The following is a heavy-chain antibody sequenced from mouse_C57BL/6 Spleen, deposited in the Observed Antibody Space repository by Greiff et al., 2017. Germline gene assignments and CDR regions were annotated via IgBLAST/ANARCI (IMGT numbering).Heavy chain of an antibody. Sequence: QVQLQQSGAELVRPGASVKLSCKASGYTFTDYYINWVKQRPGQGLEWIARIYPGSGDTYYNEKFKGKATLTAEKSSSTAYMQLSSLTSEDSAVYFCAHDGSIFAYWGQGTLVTVSA. V-gene: IGHV1-76*01. CDR3: AHDGSIFAY. CDR1: GYTFTDYY. CDR2: IYPGSGDT. D-gene: IGHD2-3*01. J-gene: IGHJ3*01.